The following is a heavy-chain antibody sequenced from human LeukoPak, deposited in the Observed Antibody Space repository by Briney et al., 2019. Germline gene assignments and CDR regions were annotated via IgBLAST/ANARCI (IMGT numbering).Heavy chain of an antibody. CDR3: ARARSPVIRAITYFDY. J-gene: IGHJ4*02. CDR2: IKEGGSEK. CDR1: GFTFSNYW. D-gene: IGHD5-24*01. Sequence: GGSLRLSCAASGFTFSNYWMTWVRQAPGKGLEWVANIKEGGSEKYYVDSVKGRFTISRDNAKNSAFLQMNSLRAEDMALYYCARARSPVIRAITYFDYWGQGTLVTVSS. V-gene: IGHV3-7*01.